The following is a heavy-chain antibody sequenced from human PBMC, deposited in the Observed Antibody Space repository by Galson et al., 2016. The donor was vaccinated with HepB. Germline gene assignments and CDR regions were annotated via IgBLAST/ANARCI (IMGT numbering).Heavy chain of an antibody. D-gene: IGHD3-22*01. J-gene: IGHJ4*02. V-gene: IGHV4-38-2*01. CDR1: GYSISSGYF. CDR3: ARLALFDTTGYYYEFDY. Sequence: SETLSLTCAVSGYSISSGYFWGWIRQPPGKGLEWIGSIYLRGSSHYNPSLKSRVTISADTSKNQFSLKLNSVTAADTAVYYCARLALFDTTGYYYEFDYWGQGTLVTVSS. CDR2: IYLRGSS.